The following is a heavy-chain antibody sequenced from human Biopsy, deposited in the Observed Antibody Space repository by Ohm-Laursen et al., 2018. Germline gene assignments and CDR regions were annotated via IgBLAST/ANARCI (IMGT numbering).Heavy chain of an antibody. J-gene: IGHJ6*02. Sequence: SLRLSCAASGSTFSSYWMNWVRQVPGKGLEWVATINKDGSTLQYVDSVRGRFTISRDNAKNTLHLQMNSLRADDTAIYYCAKDLHNYGMDVWGQGTTVTVSS. V-gene: IGHV3-74*03. CDR1: GSTFSSYW. CDR3: AKDLHNYGMDV. CDR2: INKDGSTL.